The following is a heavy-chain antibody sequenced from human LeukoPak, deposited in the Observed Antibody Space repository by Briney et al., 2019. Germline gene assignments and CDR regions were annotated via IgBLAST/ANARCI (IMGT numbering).Heavy chain of an antibody. Sequence: GASVKVSCRASGGTFSSYAISWVRQAPGQGLEWMGGIIPIFGTANYAQKFQGRVTITTDESTSTAYMELSSLRPEDTAVYYCARTSARDSSGYYSYYFDYWGQGTLVTVSS. CDR1: GGTFSSYA. CDR2: IIPIFGTA. CDR3: ARTSARDSSGYYSYYFDY. V-gene: IGHV1-69*05. J-gene: IGHJ4*02. D-gene: IGHD3-22*01.